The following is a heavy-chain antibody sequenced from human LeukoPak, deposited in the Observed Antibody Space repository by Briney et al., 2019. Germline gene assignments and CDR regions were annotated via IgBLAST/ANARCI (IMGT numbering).Heavy chain of an antibody. V-gene: IGHV3-49*04. CDR1: GFTFGDYA. CDR3: TRDPSSPIAAAGGYYYGMDV. J-gene: IGHJ6*02. D-gene: IGHD6-13*01. CDR2: IRSKAYGGTT. Sequence: PGGSLRLSCTASGFTFGDYAMSWVRQAPGRGREWVGFIRSKAYGGTTEYAASVKGTFTISRDDSKSIAYLQMNSLKTEDTAVYYCTRDPSSPIAAAGGYYYGMDVWGQGTTVTVSS.